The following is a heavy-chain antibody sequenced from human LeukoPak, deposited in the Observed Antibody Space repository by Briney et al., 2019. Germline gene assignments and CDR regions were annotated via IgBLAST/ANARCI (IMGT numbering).Heavy chain of an antibody. CDR1: GYTFTGYY. Sequence: ASVKVSCKASGYTFTGYYMHWVRQAPGQGLEWMGWINPNSGGTNYAQKVQGRVTMTTDTSTSTAYMELRSLRSDDTAVYYCARDSSMIVVEFDYWGQGTLVTVSS. D-gene: IGHD3-22*01. CDR3: ARDSSMIVVEFDY. J-gene: IGHJ4*02. V-gene: IGHV1-2*02. CDR2: INPNSGGT.